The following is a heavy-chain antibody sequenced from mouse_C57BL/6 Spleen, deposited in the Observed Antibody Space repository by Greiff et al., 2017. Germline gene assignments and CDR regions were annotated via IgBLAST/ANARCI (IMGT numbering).Heavy chain of an antibody. CDR1: GYTFTSYW. CDR2: IDPSDSYT. J-gene: IGHJ2*01. V-gene: IGHV1-69*01. CDR3: ARRGTVVVPFDY. Sequence: QVQLQQSGAELVMPGASVKLSCKASGYTFTSYWMHWVKQRPGQGLEWIGEIDPSDSYTNYNQKFKGKSTLTVDKSSSTAYMQLSSLTSEDSAVYYCARRGTVVVPFDYWGQGTTLTVSS. D-gene: IGHD1-1*01.